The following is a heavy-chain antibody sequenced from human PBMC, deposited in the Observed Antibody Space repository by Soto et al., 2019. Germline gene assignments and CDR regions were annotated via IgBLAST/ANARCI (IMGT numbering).Heavy chain of an antibody. CDR2: IIPSVGTA. J-gene: IGHJ3*02. D-gene: IGHD2-2*01. V-gene: IGHV1-69*13. Sequence: ASVKVSCKASGGTFSSYAISWVRQAPGQGLEWMGGIIPSVGTASYAQKFQGRVTMTGDASTSTVYMELSSLRSEDTAVYYCARLGDIVVVPAARDDAFDIWGQGTMVTVSS. CDR3: ARLGDIVVVPAARDDAFDI. CDR1: GGTFSSYA.